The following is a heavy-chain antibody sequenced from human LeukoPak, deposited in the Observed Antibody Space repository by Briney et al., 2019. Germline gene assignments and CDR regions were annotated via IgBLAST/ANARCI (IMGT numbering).Heavy chain of an antibody. D-gene: IGHD3-22*01. J-gene: IGHJ4*02. CDR1: GFTFSSYE. V-gene: IGHV3-48*03. Sequence: TGGSLRLSCAASGFTFSSYEMNWVRQAPGKGLEWVSYISSSGDSIYYADSVKGRFTISRDNAKNSLYLQMNSLRAEDTAVYYCARQILTYYYDSSGIKPGGYWGQGTLVTVSS. CDR2: ISSSGDSI. CDR3: ARQILTYYYDSSGIKPGGY.